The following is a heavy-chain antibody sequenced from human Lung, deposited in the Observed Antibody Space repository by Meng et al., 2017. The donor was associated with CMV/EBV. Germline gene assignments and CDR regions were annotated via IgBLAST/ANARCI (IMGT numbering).Heavy chain of an antibody. D-gene: IGHD5-18*01. Sequence: GGSXRLXCAASGFTFSSYSMNWVRQAPGKGLEWVSSISSSSSYIYYADSVKGGFTISRDNAKNSLYLQMNSLRAEDTAEYYCARWERTAMDPYYYYGMDVXGQGTTVTVSS. CDR3: ARWERTAMDPYYYYGMDV. CDR2: ISSSSSYI. V-gene: IGHV3-21*01. J-gene: IGHJ6*02. CDR1: GFTFSSYS.